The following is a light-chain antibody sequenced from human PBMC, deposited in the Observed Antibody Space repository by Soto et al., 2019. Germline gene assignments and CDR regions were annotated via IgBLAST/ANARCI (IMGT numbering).Light chain of an antibody. Sequence: DIELTQSPSTLSASVGDRVTLTCRAAQSLNSRLAWYQHRPGKAPRILIYDASTLESGVPSRFRGSGSGTEFTLTISRLQPDDFETYYCQHYNSYSEAFGQGTKVDIK. CDR2: DAS. CDR3: QHYNSYSEA. CDR1: QSLNSR. V-gene: IGKV1-5*01. J-gene: IGKJ1*01.